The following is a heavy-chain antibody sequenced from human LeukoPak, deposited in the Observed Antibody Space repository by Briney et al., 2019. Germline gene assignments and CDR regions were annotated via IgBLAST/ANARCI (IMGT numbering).Heavy chain of an antibody. CDR3: AQITMVRGVTSSSDS. D-gene: IGHD3-10*01. V-gene: IGHV3-21*01. J-gene: IGHJ4*02. CDR1: GFTFSSYS. CDR2: IRSSSSYI. Sequence: PGGSLRLSCAASGFTFSSYSMNWVRQAPGKGLEWVSSIRSSSSYIYYADSVKGRFTISRDNAKNSLYLQMNSLRAEDTAVYYCAQITMVRGVTSSSDSWGQGTLVTVSS.